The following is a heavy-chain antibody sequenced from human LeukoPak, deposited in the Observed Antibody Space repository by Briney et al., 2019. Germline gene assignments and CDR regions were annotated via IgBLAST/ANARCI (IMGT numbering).Heavy chain of an antibody. CDR1: GFTFTSYS. CDR2: ISSSSSTI. D-gene: IGHD3-22*01. V-gene: IGHV3-48*04. CDR3: ARESSGYSFDI. J-gene: IGHJ3*02. Sequence: GGSLRLSCASSGFTFTSYSMNWVRQAPGKGLEWVSYISSSSSTIYYADSVKGRFTIFRDNAKNSLYLQMISLRAEDTAVYFCARESSGYSFDIWGQGTMVTVSS.